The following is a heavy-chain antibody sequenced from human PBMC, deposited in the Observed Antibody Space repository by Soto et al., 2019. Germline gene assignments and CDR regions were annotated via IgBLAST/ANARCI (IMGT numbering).Heavy chain of an antibody. V-gene: IGHV1-18*01. Sequence: QVQLVQSGAEVKKPGASVKVSCKASGYTFTSYGISWVRQAPGQGLEWMGWISAYNGNTNYAQKRQGRVTMTTDTSTSTAYMELRSLRSDDTAVYYCARDRPNGYCSGGSCYGWDYFDYWGQGTLVTVSS. CDR2: ISAYNGNT. J-gene: IGHJ4*02. CDR3: ARDRPNGYCSGGSCYGWDYFDY. CDR1: GYTFTSYG. D-gene: IGHD2-15*01.